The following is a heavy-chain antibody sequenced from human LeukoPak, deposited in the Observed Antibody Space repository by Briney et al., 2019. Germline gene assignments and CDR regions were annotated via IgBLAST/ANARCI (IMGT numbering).Heavy chain of an antibody. CDR1: GFTFSSYS. V-gene: IGHV3-21*01. CDR2: ISSSSSYI. D-gene: IGHD5-12*01. CDR3: ARDYEIY. Sequence: PGGSLRLSCAASGFTFSSYSMDWVRQAPGKGLEWVSSISSSSSYIYSGDSVKGRFTISRDNAKDSLYLQMNSLRAEDTAVYYCARDYEIYWGQGTLVTVSS. J-gene: IGHJ4*02.